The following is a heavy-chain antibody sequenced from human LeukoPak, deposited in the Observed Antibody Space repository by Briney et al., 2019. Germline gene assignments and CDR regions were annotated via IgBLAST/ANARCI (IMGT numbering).Heavy chain of an antibody. CDR1: GYSISSGYY. CDR3: ARSYGGNSLAFDY. J-gene: IGHJ4*02. CDR2: IYHSGST. D-gene: IGHD4-23*01. V-gene: IGHV4-38-2*02. Sequence: SETPSLTCTVSGYSISSGYYWGWIRQPPGKGLEWIGSIYHSGSTYYNPSLKSRVTISVDTSKNQFSLKLSSVTAADTAVYYCARSYGGNSLAFDYWGQGTLVTVSS.